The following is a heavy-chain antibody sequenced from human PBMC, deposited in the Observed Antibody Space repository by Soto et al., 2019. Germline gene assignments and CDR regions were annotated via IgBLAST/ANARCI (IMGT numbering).Heavy chain of an antibody. D-gene: IGHD2-8*01. CDR2: IYTSGST. Sequence: PSETLSLTCTVSGGSISSYYWSWIRQPAGKGLEWIGRIYTSGSTNYNPSLKSRVTMSVDTSKNQFSLKLSSVTAADTAVYYCARGLIILMVYANNCFDPWGQGTLVTVSS. J-gene: IGHJ5*02. V-gene: IGHV4-4*07. CDR1: GGSISSYY. CDR3: ARGLIILMVYANNCFDP.